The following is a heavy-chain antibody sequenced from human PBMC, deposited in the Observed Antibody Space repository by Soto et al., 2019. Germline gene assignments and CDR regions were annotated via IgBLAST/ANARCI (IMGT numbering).Heavy chain of an antibody. V-gene: IGHV4-34*09. Sequence: SETLSLTCAVFGGSFSNYYWNWFRQSPEKGLEWIGYIYCSGSTNYNPSLKSRVTISVDTSKNQFSLKLSSVTAADTAVYYCARWAMIVFDPWGQGTLVTVSS. CDR3: ARWAMIVFDP. J-gene: IGHJ5*02. D-gene: IGHD3-22*01. CDR1: GGSFSNYY. CDR2: IYCSGST.